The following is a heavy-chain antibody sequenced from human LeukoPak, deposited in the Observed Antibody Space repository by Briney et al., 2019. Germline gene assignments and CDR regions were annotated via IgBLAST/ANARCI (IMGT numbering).Heavy chain of an antibody. CDR3: AKGYSSSWYGADY. CDR2: ISGSGGST. J-gene: IGHJ4*02. Sequence: GGSLRLSCAASGFTFSSYAMSGVRQAPGEGLEWVSAISGSGGSTYYAASVKARFTISRDNSKNTLYLQMNSLRAEDTAVYYCAKGYSSSWYGADYWGQGTLVTVSS. CDR1: GFTFSSYA. V-gene: IGHV3-23*01. D-gene: IGHD6-13*01.